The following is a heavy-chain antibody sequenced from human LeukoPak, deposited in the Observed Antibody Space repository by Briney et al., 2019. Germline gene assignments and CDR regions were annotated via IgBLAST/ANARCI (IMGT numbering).Heavy chain of an antibody. V-gene: IGHV4-30-4*01. CDR1: GGSISSGDYY. CDR3: ASTTTVVTEEAFDI. Sequence: PSETLSLTCTVSGGSISSGDYYWSWIRQPPGKGLEWIGYIYYSGSTYYNPSLKSRVTISVDTSKNQFSLKLSSVTAADTAVYYCASTTTVVTEEAFDIWGQGTMVTVSS. D-gene: IGHD4-23*01. J-gene: IGHJ3*02. CDR2: IYYSGST.